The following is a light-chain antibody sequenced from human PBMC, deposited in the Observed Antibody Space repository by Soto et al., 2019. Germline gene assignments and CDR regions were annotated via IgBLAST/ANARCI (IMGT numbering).Light chain of an antibody. J-gene: IGKJ2*01. CDR3: QQYNDWPGT. CDR2: GAS. V-gene: IGKV3-15*01. CDR1: QSVRSN. Sequence: EIVMTQSRGSLSVSPGERAIVSCRASQSVRSNLAWYQQKPGQAPRLLIYGASTRATGIPARFSGSGSGTELTLTISSLQSEDFAVYYGQQYNDWPGTFGQGTTLEVK.